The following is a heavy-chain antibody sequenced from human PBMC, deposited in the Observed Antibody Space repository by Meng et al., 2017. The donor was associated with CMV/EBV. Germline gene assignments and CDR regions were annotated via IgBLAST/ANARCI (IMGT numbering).Heavy chain of an antibody. CDR3: ARDRYCSSTSCYEYYYYYGMDV. CDR2: ISSSSSTI. D-gene: IGHD2-2*01. Sequence: GESLKISCAASGFTFSSYSMNWVRQAPGKGLEWVSYISSSSSTIYYADFVKGRFTISRDNAKNSLYLQMNSLRAEDTAVYYCARDRYCSSTSCYEYYYYYGMDVWGQGTTVTVSS. CDR1: GFTFSSYS. V-gene: IGHV3-48*04. J-gene: IGHJ6*02.